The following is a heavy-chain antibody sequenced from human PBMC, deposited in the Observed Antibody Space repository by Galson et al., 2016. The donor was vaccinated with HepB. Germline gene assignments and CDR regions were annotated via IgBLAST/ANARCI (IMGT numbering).Heavy chain of an antibody. D-gene: IGHD1-1*01. J-gene: IGHJ4*02. CDR2: ISTYSGNT. V-gene: IGHV1-18*01. CDR1: GYTFNTYG. Sequence: SVKVSCKASGYTFNTYGISWVRQAPGQGLEWMGWISTYSGNTNYGKRLQGRVTMTTDTSTSTAYMELRSLRSDDTAVYYCARDADWNLDYWGQGTLVTVSS. CDR3: ARDADWNLDY.